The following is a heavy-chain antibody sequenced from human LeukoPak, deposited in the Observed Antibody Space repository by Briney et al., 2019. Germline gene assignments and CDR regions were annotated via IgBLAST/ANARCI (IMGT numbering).Heavy chain of an antibody. V-gene: IGHV3-21*01. J-gene: IGHJ4*02. CDR3: AGDQHYYDSSGYTTFDY. D-gene: IGHD3-22*01. CDR2: ISSSSSYI. Sequence: GGSLRLSCAASRFTFSSYSMNWVRQAPGKGLEWVSSISSSSSYIYYADSVKGRFTISRDNAKNSLYLQMNSLRAEDTAVYYCAGDQHYYDSSGYTTFDYWGQGTLVTVSS. CDR1: RFTFSSYS.